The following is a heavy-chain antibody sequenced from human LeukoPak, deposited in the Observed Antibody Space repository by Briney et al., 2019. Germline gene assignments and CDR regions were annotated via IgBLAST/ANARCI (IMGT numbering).Heavy chain of an antibody. CDR1: GGSISSGGYS. Sequence: PSQTLFLTCAVSGGSISSGGYSWSWIRQPPGKGLEWIGYIYHSGSTYYNPSLKSRVTISVDRSKNQFSLKLSSVTAADTAVYYCASCGGDCYYGMDVWGQGTTVTVSS. D-gene: IGHD2-21*01. J-gene: IGHJ6*02. V-gene: IGHV4-30-2*01. CDR3: ASCGGDCYYGMDV. CDR2: IYHSGST.